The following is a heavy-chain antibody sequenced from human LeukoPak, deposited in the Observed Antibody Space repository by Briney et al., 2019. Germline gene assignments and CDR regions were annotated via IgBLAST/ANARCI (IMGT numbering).Heavy chain of an antibody. J-gene: IGHJ4*02. D-gene: IGHD6-6*01. CDR2: IYHSGST. V-gene: IGHV4-59*01. Sequence: PSETLSLTCTVSGASITTYYWTWIRQPPGKGLEWIGYIYHSGSTNYNPSLKSRVTISLDTSSNQFALRLSSVTAADTAVYFCAREYSTSSEGDYFDYWGQGSLVTVSS. CDR1: GASITTYY. CDR3: AREYSTSSEGDYFDY.